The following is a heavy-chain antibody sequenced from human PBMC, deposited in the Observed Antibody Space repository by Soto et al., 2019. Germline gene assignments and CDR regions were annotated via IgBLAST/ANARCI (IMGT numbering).Heavy chain of an antibody. V-gene: IGHV4-39*01. Sequence: QLQLQESGPGLVKPSETLSLTCTVSGGSISSSSYYWGWIRQPPGKGLEWIGSIYYSGSTYYNPSLKSRVTISVDTSKNQFSLKLSSVTAADTAVYYCARSGLRFLMRDRRSEGNFDYWGQGTLVTVSS. CDR1: GGSISSSSYY. D-gene: IGHD3-3*01. CDR3: ARSGLRFLMRDRRSEGNFDY. J-gene: IGHJ4*02. CDR2: IYYSGST.